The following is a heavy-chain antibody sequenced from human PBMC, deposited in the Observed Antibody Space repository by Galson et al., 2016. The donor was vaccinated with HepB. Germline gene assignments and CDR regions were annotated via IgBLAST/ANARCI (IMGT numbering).Heavy chain of an antibody. V-gene: IGHV3-30*18. CDR3: TKQVAEGGLGDT. CDR2: LSYNGLNQ. CDR1: GFVFSNYG. J-gene: IGHJ5*02. Sequence: SLRLSCAASGFVFSNYGMHWVRQAPGKGLEWVAGLSYNGLNQHYPDSLMGRFTVSRDNSKIIMYLQMDSLRHDDTAVYYCTKQVAEGGLGDTWGQGTVVTVSS. D-gene: IGHD2-15*01.